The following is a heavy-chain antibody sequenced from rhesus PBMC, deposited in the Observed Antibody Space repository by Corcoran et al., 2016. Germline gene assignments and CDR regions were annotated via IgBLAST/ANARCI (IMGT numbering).Heavy chain of an antibody. CDR1: GASIRSNL. CDR3: ARDGDTETTLIGY. D-gene: IGHD4-23*01. Sequence: QVQLQESGPGLVKPSETLSRTCTVTGASIRSNLWSWIGPPPGKGLVWIGGINGNSGSTNSNPSLKSRVTISKDASKNQFSLKLSSVTAADTAVYYCARDGDTETTLIGYWGQGVLVTVSS. V-gene: IGHV4-80*01. CDR2: INGNSGST. J-gene: IGHJ4*01.